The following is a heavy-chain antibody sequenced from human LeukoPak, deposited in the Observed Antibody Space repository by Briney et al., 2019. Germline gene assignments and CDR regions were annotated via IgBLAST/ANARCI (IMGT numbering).Heavy chain of an antibody. CDR1: GFTFSSYS. J-gene: IGHJ3*02. Sequence: QSGGSLRLSCAASGFTFSSYSMNWVRQAPGKGLEWVSSISSSSSYIYYADSVKGRFTISRDNAKNLLYLQMNSLRAEDTAVYYCARFSSTDAFDIWGQGTMVTVSS. CDR3: ARFSSTDAFDI. V-gene: IGHV3-21*01. CDR2: ISSSSSYI. D-gene: IGHD6-13*01.